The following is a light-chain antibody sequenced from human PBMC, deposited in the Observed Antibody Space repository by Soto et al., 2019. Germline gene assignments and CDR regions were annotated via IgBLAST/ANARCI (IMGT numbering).Light chain of an antibody. CDR1: QSVNSY. CDR2: DAS. CDR3: QQYSNWPLT. V-gene: IGKV3-11*01. Sequence: EIVLTQSPATLSLSPGERATLSCRASQSVNSYVAWYQLKHGQVPRLLIYDASNRATGIPARFSGSGSGTDFTLTISSLESEDFAVYYCQQYSNWPLTFGEGTKVDIK. J-gene: IGKJ4*01.